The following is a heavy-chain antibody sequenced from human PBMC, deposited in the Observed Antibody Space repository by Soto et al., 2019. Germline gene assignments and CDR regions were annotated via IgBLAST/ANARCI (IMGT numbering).Heavy chain of an antibody. Sequence: QVQLVQSGAEVKKPGASVKVSCKASGYTFTGYYMHWVRQAPGQGLEWMGWINPNSGGTKYAQKFQGWVTMTRDTSSSTAYMELSSMRSDDTAVYYCARGAVTTRPYYYYYGMDVWGQGTTVTVSS. CDR2: INPNSGGT. V-gene: IGHV1-2*04. J-gene: IGHJ6*02. CDR1: GYTFTGYY. D-gene: IGHD4-17*01. CDR3: ARGAVTTRPYYYYYGMDV.